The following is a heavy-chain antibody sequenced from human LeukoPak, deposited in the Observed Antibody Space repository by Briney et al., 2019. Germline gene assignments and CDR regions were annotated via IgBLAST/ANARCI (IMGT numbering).Heavy chain of an antibody. CDR3: ARDPVDTAMVGS. Sequence: PGGSLRLSCAASGFTVSSNYMSWVRQAPGKGLEWVSSISSCSSYIYYADSVKGRFTISRDNAKNSLYLQMNSLRAEDTAVYYCARDPVDTAMVGSWGQGTLVTVSS. J-gene: IGHJ4*02. CDR1: GFTVSSNY. D-gene: IGHD5-18*01. CDR2: ISSCSSYI. V-gene: IGHV3-21*01.